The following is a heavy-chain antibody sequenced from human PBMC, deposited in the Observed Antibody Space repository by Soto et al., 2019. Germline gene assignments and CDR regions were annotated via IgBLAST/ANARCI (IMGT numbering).Heavy chain of an antibody. D-gene: IGHD3-22*01. CDR1: GFTFSSYA. J-gene: IGHJ4*02. V-gene: IGHV3-30-3*01. Sequence: QVQLVESGGGVVQPGRSLRLSCVASGFTFSSYAMHWVRQAPGKGLEWVAVISYDGSNKYYADSVKGRFTFSRDNYKNTLHLQINSLRPEDTAVYYCARGSRGYYYGFVFDYWGQGTLVTVSS. CDR3: ARGSRGYYYGFVFDY. CDR2: ISYDGSNK.